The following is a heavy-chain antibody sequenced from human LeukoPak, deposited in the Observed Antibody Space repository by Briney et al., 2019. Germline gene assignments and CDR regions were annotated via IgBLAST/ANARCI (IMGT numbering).Heavy chain of an antibody. V-gene: IGHV1-24*01. Sequence: EASVKVSCKVSGYTLTELSMHWVRQAPGKGLEWMGGFDPEDGETIYAQKYQGRVTMTEDTSTDTAYMELSSLRSDDTAVYYCAIDMDSGPDFFDYWGLGTLVTVSS. D-gene: IGHD1-26*01. CDR2: FDPEDGET. CDR1: GYTLTELS. CDR3: AIDMDSGPDFFDY. J-gene: IGHJ4*02.